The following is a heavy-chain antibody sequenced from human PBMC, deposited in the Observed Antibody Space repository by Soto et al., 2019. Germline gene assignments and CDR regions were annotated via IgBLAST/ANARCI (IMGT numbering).Heavy chain of an antibody. V-gene: IGHV3-21*01. D-gene: IGHD4-4*01. J-gene: IGHJ4*02. CDR1: GFTFSSYS. CDR3: ARDESPTTAVGY. Sequence: GGSLRLSCAVSGFTFSSYSMNWVRQAPGKGLEWVSSISSSSSYIYYADSVKGRFTISRDNAKNSLYLQMNSLRAEDTAVYYCARDESPTTAVGYWGQGTLVTVSS. CDR2: ISSSSSYI.